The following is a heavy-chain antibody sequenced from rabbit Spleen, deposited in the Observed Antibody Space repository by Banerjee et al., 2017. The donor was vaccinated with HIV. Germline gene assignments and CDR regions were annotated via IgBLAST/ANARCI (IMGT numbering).Heavy chain of an antibody. Sequence: QSLEESGGGLVQPEGSLTLTCKASGFSFSSSDYICWVRQAPGKGLEWISCIAGSSGSTYYASWAKGRFTISKTSSTTVTLQMTSLTAADTATYFCASGYSDIYLDLWGQGTLVTVS. V-gene: IGHV1S40*01. D-gene: IGHD1-1*01. CDR1: GFSFSSSDY. CDR2: IAGSSGST. J-gene: IGHJ4*01. CDR3: ASGYSDIYLDL.